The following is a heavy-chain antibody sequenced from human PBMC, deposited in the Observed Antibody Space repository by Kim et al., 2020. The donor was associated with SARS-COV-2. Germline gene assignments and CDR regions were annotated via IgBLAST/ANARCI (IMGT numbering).Heavy chain of an antibody. V-gene: IGHV4-34*01. CDR1: GGSFSGYY. CDR3: ARGDFLVDFWSGYPPGMDV. D-gene: IGHD3-3*01. J-gene: IGHJ6*02. CDR2: INHSGST. Sequence: SETLSLTCAVYGGSFSGYYWSWIRQPPGKGLEWIGEINHSGSTNYNPSLKSRVTISVDTSKNQFSLKLSSVTAADTAVYYCARGDFLVDFWSGYPPGMDVWGQGTTVTVSS.